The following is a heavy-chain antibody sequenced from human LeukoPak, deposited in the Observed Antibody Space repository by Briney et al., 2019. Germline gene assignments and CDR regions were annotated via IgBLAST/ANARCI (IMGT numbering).Heavy chain of an antibody. CDR3: ARVHLRKAMTTNAFDI. J-gene: IGHJ3*02. CDR1: GFTLSSYE. Sequence: GGSLRLSCAASGFTLSSYEMNWVRQAPGKGLEWVSYISSSGSTIYYADSVKGRFTISRDNAKNSLYLQMNSLRAEDTAVYYCARVHLRKAMTTNAFDIWGQGTMVTVSS. CDR2: ISSSGSTI. D-gene: IGHD4-11*01. V-gene: IGHV3-48*03.